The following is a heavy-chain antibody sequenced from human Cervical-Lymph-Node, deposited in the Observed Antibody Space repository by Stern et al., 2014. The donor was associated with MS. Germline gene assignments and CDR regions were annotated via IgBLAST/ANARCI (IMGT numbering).Heavy chain of an antibody. D-gene: IGHD6-19*01. V-gene: IGHV3-30*03. J-gene: IGHJ4*02. CDR2: ISFAGAKA. Sequence: MQLVESGGGVVQPGSSLRLSCSPSGFAFSTYGMHWVRQAPGKGLEWVDLISFAGAKAYYADSVKGRFTISRDNPKNTLYLQMKSLRGEDTAVYYCARGSDWYPLDYWGQGTLVTVSS. CDR3: ARGSDWYPLDY. CDR1: GFAFSTYG.